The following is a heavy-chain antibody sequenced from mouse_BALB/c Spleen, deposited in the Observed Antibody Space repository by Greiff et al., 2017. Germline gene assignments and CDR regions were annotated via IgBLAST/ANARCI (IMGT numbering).Heavy chain of an antibody. CDR2: INPNNGGT. Sequence: VQLQQSGPELVKPGASVKIPCKASGYTFTDYNMDWVKQSHGKSLEWIGDINPNNGGTIYNQKFKGKATLTVDKSSSTAYMELRSLTSEDTAVYYCARSYYRYLYYAMDYWGQGTSVTVSS. CDR3: ARSYYRYLYYAMDY. D-gene: IGHD2-14*01. CDR1: GYTFTDYN. J-gene: IGHJ4*01. V-gene: IGHV1-18*01.